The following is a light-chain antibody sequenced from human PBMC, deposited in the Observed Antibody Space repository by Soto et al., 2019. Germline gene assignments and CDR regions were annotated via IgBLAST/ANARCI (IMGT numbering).Light chain of an antibody. Sequence: EIVLPQSPGSLSLSPGESATLSCRASQSVSSSYLAWYQQKPGQAHRLLMYGASSRATGIPDRFSGSGSGTDFTLTISRLEPEDFAVYYCQKYGSSPQTVGQGTKVDIK. V-gene: IGKV3-20*01. CDR1: QSVSSSY. CDR3: QKYGSSPQT. CDR2: GAS. J-gene: IGKJ1*01.